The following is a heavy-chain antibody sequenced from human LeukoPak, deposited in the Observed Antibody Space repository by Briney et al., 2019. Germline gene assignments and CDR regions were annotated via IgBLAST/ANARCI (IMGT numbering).Heavy chain of an antibody. Sequence: GGSLRLSCAAPGFTFSGSAMHWVRQASGKGLEWVGRIRSKANSYATAYAASVKGRFTISRDDSKNTAYLQMNSLKTEDTAVYYCTRRGIAVDWGQGTLVTVSS. CDR2: IRSKANSYAT. D-gene: IGHD6-19*01. V-gene: IGHV3-73*01. CDR3: TRRGIAVD. J-gene: IGHJ4*02. CDR1: GFTFSGSA.